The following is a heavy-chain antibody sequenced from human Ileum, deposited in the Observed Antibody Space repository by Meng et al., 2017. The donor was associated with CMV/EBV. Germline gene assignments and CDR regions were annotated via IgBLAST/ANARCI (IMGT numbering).Heavy chain of an antibody. Sequence: SVKVSCKASGGTFSSYAISWVRQAPGQGLEWMGGIIPIFGTANYAQKFQGRVTITTDESTSTAYMELSSLGSEDTAVYYCARGASELGGSHTFDYWGQGTLVTVSS. CDR3: ARGASELGGSHTFDY. J-gene: IGHJ4*02. CDR1: GGTFSSYA. D-gene: IGHD1-26*01. CDR2: IIPIFGTA. V-gene: IGHV1-69*05.